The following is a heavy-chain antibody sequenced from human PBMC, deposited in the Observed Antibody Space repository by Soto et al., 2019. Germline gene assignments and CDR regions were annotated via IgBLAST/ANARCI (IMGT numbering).Heavy chain of an antibody. V-gene: IGHV1-2*04. CDR2: INPNSGGT. D-gene: IGHD2-2*01. CDR3: ARAEDIVVVPAAMDYYGMDV. Sequence: VQSGAEVKKPGASVKVSCKASGYTFTGYYMHWVRQAPGQGLEWMGWINPNSGGTNYAQKFQGWVTMTRDTSISTAYMELSRLRSDDTAVYYCARAEDIVVVPAAMDYYGMDVWGQGTTVTVSS. CDR1: GYTFTGYY. J-gene: IGHJ6*02.